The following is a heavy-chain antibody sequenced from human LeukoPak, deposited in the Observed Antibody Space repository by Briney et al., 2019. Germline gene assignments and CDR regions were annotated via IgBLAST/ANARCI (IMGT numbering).Heavy chain of an antibody. Sequence: SETLSLTCAVYGGSFSGYYWSWIRQPPGKGLEWIGEINHSGSTNYNPSLKSRVTMSVDTSKNQFSLKLSSVTAADTAVYYCARERWDRGYYYYYMDVWGKGTTVTISS. CDR1: GGSFSGYY. V-gene: IGHV4-34*01. D-gene: IGHD1-26*01. J-gene: IGHJ6*03. CDR2: INHSGST. CDR3: ARERWDRGYYYYYMDV.